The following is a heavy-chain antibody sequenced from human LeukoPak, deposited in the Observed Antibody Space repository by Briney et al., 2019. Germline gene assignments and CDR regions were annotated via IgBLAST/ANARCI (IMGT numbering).Heavy chain of an antibody. CDR2: ISYDGSNK. V-gene: IGHV3-30*02. D-gene: IGHD1-20*01. J-gene: IGHJ6*03. Sequence: GGSLRLSCAASGFTFSSYWMHWVRQAPGKGLEWVAFISYDGSNKHYADSVKGRFSISRDNSQNMVYLQMNSLRAEDTAVYYCAKHPYNWNANYYMHVWGKGTTVTVSS. CDR1: GFTFSSYW. CDR3: AKHPYNWNANYYMHV.